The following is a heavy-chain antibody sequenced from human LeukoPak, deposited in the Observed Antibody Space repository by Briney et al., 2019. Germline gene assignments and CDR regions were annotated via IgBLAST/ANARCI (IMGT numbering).Heavy chain of an antibody. CDR3: ARSRDAFDI. CDR2: ISSSSSTI. V-gene: IGHV3-48*01. CDR1: GFTVSTTY. Sequence: GGSLRLSCAASGFTVSTTYMNWVRQAPGKGLEWVSYISSSSSTIYYADSVKGRFTISRDNAKNSLYLQMNSLRAEDTAVYYCARSRDAFDIWGQGTMVTVSS. J-gene: IGHJ3*02.